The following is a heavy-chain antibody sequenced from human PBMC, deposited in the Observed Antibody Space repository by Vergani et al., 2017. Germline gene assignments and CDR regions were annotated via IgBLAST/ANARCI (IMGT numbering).Heavy chain of an antibody. Sequence: QVQLVQSGSEVRKPGASVKVSCQVSGYSLTELTIHWVRQAPGKGLEWMGGFDPEHGEVTFAHHIQGRVTMTEDRSTDPAYMELSSLRPEDTALYYCAIVTDYDDSSGYYLYYWGQGTLVTVSS. D-gene: IGHD3-22*01. CDR2: FDPEHGEV. CDR1: GYSLTELT. J-gene: IGHJ4*02. V-gene: IGHV1-24*01. CDR3: AIVTDYDDSSGYYLYY.